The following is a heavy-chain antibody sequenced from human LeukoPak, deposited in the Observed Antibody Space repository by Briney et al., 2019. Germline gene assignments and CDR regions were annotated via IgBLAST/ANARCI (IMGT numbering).Heavy chain of an antibody. J-gene: IGHJ4*02. Sequence: SETLSLTCAVYGGSFSGFYWSWIRQPPGKGLEWIGEINHSGSTNYNPSLKSRVTISVDTSKNQFSLKLSSVTAADTAVYYCARPTSYYYFDYWGQGTLVTVSS. CDR1: GGSFSGFY. CDR2: INHSGST. V-gene: IGHV4-34*01. D-gene: IGHD2-21*01. CDR3: ARPTSYYYFDY.